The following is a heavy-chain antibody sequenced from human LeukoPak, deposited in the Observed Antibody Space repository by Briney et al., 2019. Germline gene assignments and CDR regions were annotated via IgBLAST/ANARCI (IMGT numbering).Heavy chain of an antibody. CDR3: AKDVEPKTTVIAFDI. V-gene: IGHV3-23*01. CDR1: GFTFSDYV. J-gene: IGHJ3*02. D-gene: IGHD4-17*01. Sequence: PGGSLRLSCAASGFTFSDYVMSWVRQAPGKGLEWVSSISTSSSIYYADSVKGRFIISRDNSKNTLSLQVNSLRAEDTALYYCAKDVEPKTTVIAFDIWGQGTKVTVSS. CDR2: ISTSSSI.